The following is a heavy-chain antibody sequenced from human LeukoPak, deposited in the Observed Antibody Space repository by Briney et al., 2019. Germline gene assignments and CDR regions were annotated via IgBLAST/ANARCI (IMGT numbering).Heavy chain of an antibody. D-gene: IGHD6-13*01. CDR1: GFTFNSYD. CDR2: VWYDGSNK. Sequence: GGSLRLSCAASGFTFNSYDMHWVRQAPGKGLEWVAFVWYDGSNKYYADSVKGRFTISRDNSKNTLYLQMNSLRAEDAAVFYCAKTSSTWYHFDYWGQGTLVTVSS. J-gene: IGHJ4*02. CDR3: AKTSSTWYHFDY. V-gene: IGHV3-30*02.